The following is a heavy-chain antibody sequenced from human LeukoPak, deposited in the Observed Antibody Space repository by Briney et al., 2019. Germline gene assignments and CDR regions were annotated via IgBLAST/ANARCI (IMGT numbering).Heavy chain of an antibody. CDR1: GFTFSSYA. V-gene: IGHV3-30-3*01. CDR2: ISYDGSNK. J-gene: IGHJ4*02. D-gene: IGHD6-13*01. Sequence: GRSLRLSCAASGFTFSSYAMHWVRQAPGKGLEWVAVISYDGSNKYYADSVKGRFTISRDNSKNTLYLQMNSLRAEDTAVYYCARDQAAAGLIDYWGQGTLVTVSS. CDR3: ARDQAAAGLIDY.